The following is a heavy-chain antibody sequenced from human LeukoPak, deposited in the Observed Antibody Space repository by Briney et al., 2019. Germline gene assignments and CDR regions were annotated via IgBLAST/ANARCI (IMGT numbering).Heavy chain of an antibody. CDR2: ISGSGTTI. Sequence: GGSLRLSCAASGFTFSDYFMSWIRQAPGKGLEWVSYISGSGTTINYADSVKGRFTISRDNAKNSLYLQMNSLRAEDTAVYYCARESLYVFDIWGQGTLVTVSS. V-gene: IGHV3-11*01. CDR3: ARESLYVFDI. CDR1: GFTFSDYF. J-gene: IGHJ3*02.